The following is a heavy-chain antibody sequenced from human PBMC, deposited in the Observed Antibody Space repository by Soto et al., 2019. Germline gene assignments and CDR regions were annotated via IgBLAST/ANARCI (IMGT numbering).Heavy chain of an antibody. CDR3: ARDTGYYDSSGYYHSNGYYYGMDV. J-gene: IGHJ6*02. V-gene: IGHV3-30-3*01. Sequence: QVQLVESGGGVVQPGRSLRLSCAASGFTFSSYAMHWVRQAPGKGLEWVAVISYDGSNKYYADSVKGRFTISRDNSKNTLYLQMNSLRAEDTAVYYCARDTGYYDSSGYYHSNGYYYGMDVWGQGTTVTVSS. D-gene: IGHD3-22*01. CDR2: ISYDGSNK. CDR1: GFTFSSYA.